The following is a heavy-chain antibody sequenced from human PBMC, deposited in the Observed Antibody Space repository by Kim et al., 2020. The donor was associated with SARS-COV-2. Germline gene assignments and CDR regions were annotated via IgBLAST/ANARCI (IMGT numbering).Heavy chain of an antibody. Sequence: ADSVKGRFTISRDNSKNTLYLQMNSLRAEDTAVYYCAGYCSSTSCSSFDYWGQGTLVTVSS. V-gene: IGHV3-23*01. D-gene: IGHD2-2*01. J-gene: IGHJ4*02. CDR3: AGYCSSTSCSSFDY.